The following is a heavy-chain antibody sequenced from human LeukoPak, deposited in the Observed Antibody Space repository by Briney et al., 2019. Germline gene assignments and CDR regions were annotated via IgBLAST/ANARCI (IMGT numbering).Heavy chain of an antibody. Sequence: PSETLSLTCAVYGGSFSGYYWSWIRQPPGKGLEWVGEINHSGSTNYNPSLKSRVTISVDTSKNQFSLKLSSVTAADTAVYYCARRERDSSGYYYGAYNWFDPWGQGTLVTVSS. CDR1: GGSFSGYY. D-gene: IGHD3-22*01. J-gene: IGHJ5*02. CDR2: INHSGST. V-gene: IGHV4-34*01. CDR3: ARRERDSSGYYYGAYNWFDP.